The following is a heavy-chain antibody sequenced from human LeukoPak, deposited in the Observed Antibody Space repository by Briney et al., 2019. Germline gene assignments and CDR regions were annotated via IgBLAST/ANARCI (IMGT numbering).Heavy chain of an antibody. D-gene: IGHD5-18*01. CDR1: GFTFSSNY. CDR2: IYSGGNT. J-gene: IGHJ4*02. Sequence: GGSLRLSCAASGFTFSSNYMSWVRQAPGKGLEWVSLIYSGGNTYYADSVKGRFTISRDNSKNTLYLQMNSLRAEDTAVYYCASHPGGYSYGYFDYWGQGTLVTVSS. V-gene: IGHV3-53*01. CDR3: ASHPGGYSYGYFDY.